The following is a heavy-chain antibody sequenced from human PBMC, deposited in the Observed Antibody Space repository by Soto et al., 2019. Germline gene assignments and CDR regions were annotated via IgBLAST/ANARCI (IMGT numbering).Heavy chain of an antibody. CDR1: GFTFSSYS. CDR3: ARVGFGELLAYYYYMDV. J-gene: IGHJ6*03. Sequence: GGSLRLSCAASGFTFSSYSMSWVRQAPGKGLEWVSYISSSSSTIYYADSVKGRFTISRDNAKNSLYLQMNSLRAEDTAVYYCARVGFGELLAYYYYMDVWGKGTTVTVSS. CDR2: ISSSSSTI. D-gene: IGHD3-10*01. V-gene: IGHV3-48*01.